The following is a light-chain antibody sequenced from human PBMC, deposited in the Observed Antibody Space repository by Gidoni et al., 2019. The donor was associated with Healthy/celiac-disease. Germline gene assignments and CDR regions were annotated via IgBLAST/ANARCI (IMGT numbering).Light chain of an antibody. J-gene: IGKJ4*01. CDR1: QSVSSSY. CDR3: QQYCSSPSALT. Sequence: EIVLTKSPGTLSLSPGERATLSCRASQSVSSSYLACYQQKPGQAPRLLIYGASSRATGIPDRFSGSGSGTDFTLTISRLEPEYFAVYFCQQYCSSPSALTFGGGTKVEIK. V-gene: IGKV3-20*01. CDR2: GAS.